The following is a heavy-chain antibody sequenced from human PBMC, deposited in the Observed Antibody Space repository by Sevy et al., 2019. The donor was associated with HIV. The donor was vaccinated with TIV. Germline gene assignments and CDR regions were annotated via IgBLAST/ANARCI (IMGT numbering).Heavy chain of an antibody. D-gene: IGHD3-10*01. CDR2: IYYNGNI. V-gene: IGHV4-59*08. CDR1: GGSITSLY. Sequence: SETLSLTCTVSGGSITSLYWNWIRQPPGKGLEWIAIIYYNGNINYNPSLKSRVTLSLDTSKNQFSLRLSSVTAEDTAMYYCAGENAWGRCDYWGQGTLVTVSS. CDR3: AGENAWGRCDY. J-gene: IGHJ4*02.